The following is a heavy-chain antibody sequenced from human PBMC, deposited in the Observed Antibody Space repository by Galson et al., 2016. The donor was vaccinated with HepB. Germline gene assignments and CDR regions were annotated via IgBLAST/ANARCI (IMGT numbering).Heavy chain of an antibody. CDR3: AGGSGWDAEH. D-gene: IGHD1-26*01. Sequence: SLRLSCAASGLTFSSYWMNWVRQARGKGLEWVANIKDDGSEKNHVDSVKGRFTISRDNAQNSLYLQMNTLRAEDTAVYYCAGGSGWDAEHWGQGTLVTVSS. CDR2: IKDDGSEK. CDR1: GLTFSSYW. V-gene: IGHV3-7*03. J-gene: IGHJ1*01.